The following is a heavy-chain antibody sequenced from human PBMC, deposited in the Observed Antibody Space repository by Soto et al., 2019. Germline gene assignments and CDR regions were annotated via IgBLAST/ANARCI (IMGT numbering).Heavy chain of an antibody. V-gene: IGHV4-39*01. CDR2: IYYSGST. CDR1: GGSIISSSYY. J-gene: IGHJ4*02. CDR3: ARHVRDYYFDY. Sequence: SETLSLTCTVSGGSIISSSYYWVWIRQPPGKGLEWIGSIYYSGSTYYNPSLKSRVTISVDTSKNQFSLKLSSVTAADTAVYYCARHVRDYYFDYWGQGTLVTVSS.